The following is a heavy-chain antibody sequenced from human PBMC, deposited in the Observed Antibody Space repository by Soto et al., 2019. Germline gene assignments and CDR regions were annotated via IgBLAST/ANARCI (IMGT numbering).Heavy chain of an antibody. D-gene: IGHD6-19*01. CDR2: IKLDGSEK. CDR1: GFTFSSYW. CDR3: ARVSYFNGWIFDY. J-gene: IGHJ4*01. V-gene: IGHV3-7*01. Sequence: LRLSCAASGFTFSSYWMSWVRQAPGKGLEWVANIKLDGSEKYYVDSVRGRFTLSRDNARNSLQLQMNSLRAEDTAIYFCARVSYFNGWIFDYWGQGTLVTVSS.